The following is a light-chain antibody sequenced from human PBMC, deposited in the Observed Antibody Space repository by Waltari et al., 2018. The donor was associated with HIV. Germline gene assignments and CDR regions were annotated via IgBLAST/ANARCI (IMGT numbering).Light chain of an antibody. J-gene: IGLJ2*01. V-gene: IGLV1-44*01. CDR3: ATWDDTLNGVI. Sequence: QSVLTQPPSASGTPGQRVTISCSGGSSNIGSNSVHWYQQLPGTAPSLLLYSTNQRPSRVPDRFSASKSGTSASLAISGLQSEDEADYYCATWDDTLNGVIFGGGTKVTVL. CDR1: SSNIGSNS. CDR2: STN.